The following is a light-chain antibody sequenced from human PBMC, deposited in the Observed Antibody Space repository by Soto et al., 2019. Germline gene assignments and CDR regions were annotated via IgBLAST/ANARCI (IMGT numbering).Light chain of an antibody. CDR2: EVV. CDR1: KSDIGVYDF. Sequence: QSGLTQPPSASGSPGQSVTISCTGTKSDIGVYDFVSWYQHHPGKAPRLIIYEVVQRPSGVPDRFSGSKSGNTASLTVSGLQAADEADYFFKSNAGTNTDIFG. CDR3: KSNAGTNTDI. J-gene: IGLJ1*01. V-gene: IGLV2-8*01.